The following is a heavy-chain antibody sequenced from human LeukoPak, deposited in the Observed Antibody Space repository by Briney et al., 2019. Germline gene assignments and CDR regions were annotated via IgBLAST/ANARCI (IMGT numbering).Heavy chain of an antibody. CDR2: FDPEDGET. Sequence: TSVKVSCKVSGYTLTELSMHWVRQAPGKGLEWMGGFDPEDGETIYAQKFQGRVTMTEDTSIDTAYMELSSLRSEDTAVYYCATVPMVRGVINYYYYYGMDVWGQGTTVTVSS. CDR1: GYTLTELS. D-gene: IGHD3-10*01. J-gene: IGHJ6*02. V-gene: IGHV1-24*01. CDR3: ATVPMVRGVINYYYYYGMDV.